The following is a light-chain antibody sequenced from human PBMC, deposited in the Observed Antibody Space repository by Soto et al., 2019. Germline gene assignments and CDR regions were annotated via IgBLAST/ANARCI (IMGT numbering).Light chain of an antibody. CDR1: QTISNY. Sequence: DIQMTQSPSSLSASVGDRVTITCRASQTISNYLNWYQQQPGKAPKLLIYAASSLQSGVPSRFSGSGSGTDFTLTIRSLQPEDFATYYCHQCYSSPLTVGGGTKVDSK. CDR2: AAS. CDR3: HQCYSSPLT. V-gene: IGKV1-39*01. J-gene: IGKJ4*01.